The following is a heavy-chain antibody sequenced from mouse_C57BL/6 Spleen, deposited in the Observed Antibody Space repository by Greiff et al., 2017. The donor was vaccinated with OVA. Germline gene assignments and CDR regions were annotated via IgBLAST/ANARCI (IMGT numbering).Heavy chain of an antibody. V-gene: IGHV14-3*01. J-gene: IGHJ2*01. CDR2: IDPANGNT. CDR1: GFNIKNTY. CDR3: ASGGTITTVALDY. D-gene: IGHD1-1*01. Sequence: EVKLQESVAELVRPGASVKLSCTASGFNIKNTYMHWVKQRPEQGLEWIGRIDPANGNTKYAPKFQGKATITADTSSNTAYLQLSRLTSEDTAIYYCASGGTITTVALDYWGQGTTLTVSS.